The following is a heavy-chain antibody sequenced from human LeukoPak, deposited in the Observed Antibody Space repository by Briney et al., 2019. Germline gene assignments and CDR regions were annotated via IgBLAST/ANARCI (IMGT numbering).Heavy chain of an antibody. CDR3: ARTANWNYRFDP. CDR1: GGSISSGGYY. D-gene: IGHD1-7*01. J-gene: IGHJ5*02. V-gene: IGHV4-31*03. Sequence: PSETLSLTCTVSGGSISSGGYYWSWIRQHPGKGLEWIGYIYYSGSTYYNPSLKSRVTISVDTSKNQFSRKLSSVTAADTAVYYCARTANWNYRFDPWGQGTLVTVSS. CDR2: IYYSGST.